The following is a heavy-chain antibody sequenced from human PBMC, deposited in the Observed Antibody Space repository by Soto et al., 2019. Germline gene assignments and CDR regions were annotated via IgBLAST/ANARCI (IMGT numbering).Heavy chain of an antibody. V-gene: IGHV3-23*01. CDR1: GFTFSSYA. D-gene: IGHD3-22*01. Sequence: LRLSCAASGFTFSSYAMSWVRQGPGKGLEWVSVISGSDDSTYYADSVKGRFTLSRDNSKNTLYLQMNSLRAEDTALYYCAKAQYYYDSSGFNDAFDIWGQGTMVTVSS. CDR3: AKAQYYYDSSGFNDAFDI. J-gene: IGHJ3*02. CDR2: ISGSDDST.